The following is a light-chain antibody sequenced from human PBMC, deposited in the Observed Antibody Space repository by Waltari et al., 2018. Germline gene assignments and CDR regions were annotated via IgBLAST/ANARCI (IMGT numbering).Light chain of an antibody. CDR1: QSLLHSNGYNY. Sequence: VMTQSPLSLTVTPGEPASISCRSSQSLLHSNGYNYLDWYLQKPGPSPQLLIYLGSNRASGVPDRFSGSGSGTDFTLKISRLEAEDVGVYYCMQALQTPRTFGQGTKLEIK. CDR3: MQALQTPRT. J-gene: IGKJ2*01. CDR2: LGS. V-gene: IGKV2-28*01.